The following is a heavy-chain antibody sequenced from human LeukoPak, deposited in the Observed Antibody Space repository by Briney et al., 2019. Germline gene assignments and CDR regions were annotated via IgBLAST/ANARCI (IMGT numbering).Heavy chain of an antibody. J-gene: IGHJ4*02. CDR1: GFTFDDYA. D-gene: IGHD1-26*01. CDR3: AKDRADSGSYSYFDY. Sequence: GGSLRLSRAASGFTFDDYAMHWIRQAPGKGLEWVSLISWDGGSSYYADSVKGRFTISRDNSKNSLYLQMNSLRAEDTALYYCAKDRADSGSYSYFDYWGQGTLVTVSS. CDR2: ISWDGGSS. V-gene: IGHV3-43D*03.